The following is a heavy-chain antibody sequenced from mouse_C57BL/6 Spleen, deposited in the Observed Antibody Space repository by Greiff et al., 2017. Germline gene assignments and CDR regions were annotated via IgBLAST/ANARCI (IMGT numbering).Heavy chain of an antibody. Sequence: EVQLQQSGPGLVKPSQSLSLTCSVTGYSITSGYYWNWIRQFPGNKLEWMGYISYDGSNNYNPSLKNRISITRDTSKNQFFLKLNSVTTEDTATYYCARDYYDYEDYFDYWGQGTTLTVSS. V-gene: IGHV3-6*01. CDR1: GYSITSGYY. CDR3: ARDYYDYEDYFDY. J-gene: IGHJ2*01. CDR2: ISYDGSN. D-gene: IGHD2-4*01.